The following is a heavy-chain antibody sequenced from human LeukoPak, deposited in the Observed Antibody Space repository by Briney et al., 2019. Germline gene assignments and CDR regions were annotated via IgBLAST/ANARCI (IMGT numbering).Heavy chain of an antibody. CDR2: ISSSGSTI. CDR1: GFTFSSYE. J-gene: IGHJ4*02. Sequence: PGGSLRLSCAASGFTFSSYEMNWVRQAPGKGLEWVSYISSSGSTIYYADSVKGRFTISRDNAKNSLYLQMKSLRAEDTAVYYCAREKPELDYWGQGTLVTVSS. V-gene: IGHV3-48*03. CDR3: AREKPELDY.